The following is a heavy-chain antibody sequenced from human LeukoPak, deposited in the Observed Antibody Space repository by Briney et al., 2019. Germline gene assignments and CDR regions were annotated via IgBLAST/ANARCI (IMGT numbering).Heavy chain of an antibody. D-gene: IGHD3-10*01. CDR2: IYSGGST. Sequence: PGGSLRLSCAASGFTVSSNYMSWVRQAPGKGLEWVSDIYSGGSTYYADSVKGRFTISRDNSKNTLYLQMNSLRAEDTAVYYCARDNYYGSGSFPAFDPWGQGTLVTVSS. V-gene: IGHV3-66*01. CDR1: GFTVSSNY. J-gene: IGHJ5*02. CDR3: ARDNYYGSGSFPAFDP.